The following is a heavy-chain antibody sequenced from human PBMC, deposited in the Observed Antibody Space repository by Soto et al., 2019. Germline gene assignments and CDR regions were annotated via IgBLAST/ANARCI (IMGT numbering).Heavy chain of an antibody. V-gene: IGHV4-31*03. D-gene: IGHD1-26*01. CDR3: ARITSGALTDY. Sequence: VQLQESGPGLVRPSQTLSLTCTVSGGSMSSGGYYWSWIRQHPGRGLEWIVCIYYTASTYYYPALMSRVSKSVDTSKSQFSLRMSSVTAEDTLVYYSARITSGALTDYWGQGTLVKVSS. CDR1: GGSMSSGGYY. CDR2: IYYTAST. J-gene: IGHJ4*02.